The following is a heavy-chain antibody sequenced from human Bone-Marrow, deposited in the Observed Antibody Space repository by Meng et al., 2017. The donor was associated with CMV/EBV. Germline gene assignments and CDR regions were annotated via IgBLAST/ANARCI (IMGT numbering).Heavy chain of an antibody. V-gene: IGHV3-7*01. Sequence: GGSLRLSCAASRFTFSSYWMSWVRQAPGKGLEWVANIKQDGSEKNYVDSVKGRFTISRDNAENSLYLHMSSLRAEDTAVYYCARDGDDFWSGYLDSWGQGTLVTVSS. CDR3: ARDGDDFWSGYLDS. CDR1: RFTFSSYW. J-gene: IGHJ4*02. D-gene: IGHD3-3*01. CDR2: IKQDGSEK.